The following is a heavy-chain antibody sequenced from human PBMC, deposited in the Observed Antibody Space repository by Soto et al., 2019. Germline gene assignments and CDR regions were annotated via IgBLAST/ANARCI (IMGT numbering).Heavy chain of an antibody. CDR3: ASGSSIAGLYYGMDV. V-gene: IGHV4-31*03. D-gene: IGHD6-6*01. CDR2: NYYSGIT. J-gene: IGHJ6*02. CDR1: GGSISSGGYY. Sequence: QVQLQESGPGLVKPSQTLSLTCTVSGGSISSGGYYWTWIRQHPGKGLEWTGYNYYSGITYYNPYHKSRVNISLDTSKHQFSLKLSSVTAADTAVYYCASGSSIAGLYYGMDVWGQGTTVTVSS.